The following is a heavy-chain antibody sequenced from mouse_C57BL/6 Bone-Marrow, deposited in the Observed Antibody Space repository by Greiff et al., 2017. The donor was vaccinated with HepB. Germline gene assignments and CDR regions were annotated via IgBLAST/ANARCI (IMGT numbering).Heavy chain of an antibody. CDR2: INPNNGGT. J-gene: IGHJ2*01. CDR1: GYTFTDYY. Sequence: VQLQQSGPELVKPGASVKISCKASGYTFTDYYINWVKQSHGKSLEWIGDINPNNGGTSYNQKFKGKATLTVDKSSSTAYMELRSLTSEDSAVYYCARRTVVASDYFDYWGQGTTLTVSS. D-gene: IGHD1-1*01. V-gene: IGHV1-26*01. CDR3: ARRTVVASDYFDY.